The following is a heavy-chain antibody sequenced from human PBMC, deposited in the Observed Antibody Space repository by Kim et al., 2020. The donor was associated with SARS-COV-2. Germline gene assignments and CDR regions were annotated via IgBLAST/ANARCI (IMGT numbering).Heavy chain of an antibody. Sequence: GGSLRLSCAASGFTFSSYGMHWVRQAPGKGLEWVAVISYDGSNKYYADSVKGRFTISRDNSKNTLYLQMNSLRAEDTAVYYCAKVYYYGSGSYYNDDYYYCGLDVWGQGTTSTVSS. CDR2: ISYDGSNK. J-gene: IGHJ6*02. CDR1: GFTFSSYG. D-gene: IGHD3-10*01. CDR3: AKVYYYGSGSYYNDDYYYCGLDV. V-gene: IGHV3-30*18.